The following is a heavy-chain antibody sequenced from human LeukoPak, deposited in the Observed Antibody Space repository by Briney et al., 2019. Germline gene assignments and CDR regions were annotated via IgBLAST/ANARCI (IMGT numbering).Heavy chain of an antibody. V-gene: IGHV3-23*01. Sequence: GGSLRLSCAASGFTFSSSAMSWVRQAPGKGLEWVSAISGSGANTYYADSVKGRFTISRDNSKNMLYLQMNSLRGEDTAVYYCGTYFELKWVFDYRGQGTLVTVSS. CDR3: GTYFELKWVFDY. D-gene: IGHD3-9*01. CDR1: GFTFSSSA. J-gene: IGHJ4*02. CDR2: ISGSGANT.